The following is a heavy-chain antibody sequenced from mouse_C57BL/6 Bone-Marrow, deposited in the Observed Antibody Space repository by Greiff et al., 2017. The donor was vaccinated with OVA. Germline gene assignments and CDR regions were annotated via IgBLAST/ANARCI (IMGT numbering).Heavy chain of an antibody. Sequence: QVQLQQPGAELVKPGASVKMSCKASGYTFTSYWITWVKQRPGQGLEWIGDIYPGSGSTNYNEKFKSKATLTVDTSSSTAYMQLRSLTSEDSAVYYCARETAQAKEFAYWGQGTLVTVSA. CDR3: ARETAQAKEFAY. J-gene: IGHJ3*01. V-gene: IGHV1-55*01. CDR2: IYPGSGST. CDR1: GYTFTSYW. D-gene: IGHD3-2*02.